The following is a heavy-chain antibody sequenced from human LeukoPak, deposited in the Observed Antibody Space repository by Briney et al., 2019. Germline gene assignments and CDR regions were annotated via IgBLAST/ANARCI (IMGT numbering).Heavy chain of an antibody. Sequence: GGSLRLSCAASGFTFSSYWMHWVRQAPGKGLVWVSSIRSDGSTTYAGSVKGRFTISRDNAKNTLYLQMNSLRAEDTAVYYCARAGDYGSGSCAFDMWGQGTMVTVSS. J-gene: IGHJ3*02. CDR2: IRSDGST. V-gene: IGHV3-74*01. CDR1: GFTFSSYW. CDR3: ARAGDYGSGSCAFDM. D-gene: IGHD3-10*01.